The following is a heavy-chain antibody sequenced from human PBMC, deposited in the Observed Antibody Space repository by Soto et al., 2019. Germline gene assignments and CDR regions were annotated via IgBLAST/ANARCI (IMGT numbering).Heavy chain of an antibody. D-gene: IGHD6-19*01. CDR2: ISSNGGST. J-gene: IGHJ5*02. V-gene: IGHV3-64D*08. Sequence: GGSLRLSCSAPGFTFSRYPMHWVRQAPGKGLEYVSGISSNGGSTYYADSVKGRFTVSRDNSKNTLYLQMSSLRAEDTAVYYCAGGTSGWPLSWFDPWGQGTLVTVSS. CDR3: AGGTSGWPLSWFDP. CDR1: GFTFSRYP.